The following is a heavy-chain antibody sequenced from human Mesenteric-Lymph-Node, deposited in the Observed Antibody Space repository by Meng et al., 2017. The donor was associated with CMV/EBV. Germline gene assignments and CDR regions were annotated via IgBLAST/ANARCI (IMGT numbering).Heavy chain of an antibody. Sequence: SETLSLTCTVSGGSISSGGYYWSWIRQHPGKGLEWIGYIYYSGTTYYNPSLKSRVTISVDTSKNQFSLKLSSVTAADTAVYYCARVGEHQLVRWFDPWGQGTLVTVSS. J-gene: IGHJ5*02. CDR2: IYYSGTT. V-gene: IGHV4-31*03. CDR3: ARVGEHQLVRWFDP. CDR1: GGSISSGGYY. D-gene: IGHD2-2*01.